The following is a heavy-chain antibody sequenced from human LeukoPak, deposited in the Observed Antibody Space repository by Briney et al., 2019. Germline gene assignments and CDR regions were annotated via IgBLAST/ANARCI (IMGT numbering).Heavy chain of an antibody. Sequence: GGSLRLSCAASGFTFSSYSMNWVRQAPGKGLEWVSSISSSSSYIYYADSVKGRFTISRDNSKNTLYLQMGSLRAEDMAVYYCARAADIVVVPADLWGQGTLVTVSS. J-gene: IGHJ5*02. V-gene: IGHV3-21*01. CDR1: GFTFSSYS. CDR3: ARAADIVVVPADL. D-gene: IGHD2-2*01. CDR2: ISSSSSYI.